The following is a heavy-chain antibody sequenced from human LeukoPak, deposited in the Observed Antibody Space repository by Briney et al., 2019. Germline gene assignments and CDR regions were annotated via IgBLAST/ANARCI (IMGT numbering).Heavy chain of an antibody. CDR2: IYYSGST. V-gene: IGHV4-39*07. CDR3: ARVIAMALYFDY. Sequence: PSETLSLTCTVSGGSISSSSYYWGWIRQPPGKGLEWIGSIYYSGSTYYNPSLKSRVTISVDTSKNQFSLKLSSVTAADTAVYYCARVIAMALYFDYWGQGTLVTVSS. D-gene: IGHD5-18*01. J-gene: IGHJ4*02. CDR1: GGSISSSSYY.